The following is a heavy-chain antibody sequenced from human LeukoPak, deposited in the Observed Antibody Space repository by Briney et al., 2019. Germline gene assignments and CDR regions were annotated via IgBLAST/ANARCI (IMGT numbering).Heavy chain of an antibody. CDR2: IIPIFGTA. V-gene: IGHV1-69*01. D-gene: IGHD6-6*01. CDR3: ARDPAIFGLIAARLGAFDI. CDR1: GGTFSSYA. J-gene: IGHJ3*02. Sequence: SVKVSCKASGGTFSSYAISWLRQAPGQGLEWMGGIIPIFGTANYAQKFQGRVTITADESTSTAYMELSSLRSEDTAVYYCARDPAIFGLIAARLGAFDIWGQGTMVTVSS.